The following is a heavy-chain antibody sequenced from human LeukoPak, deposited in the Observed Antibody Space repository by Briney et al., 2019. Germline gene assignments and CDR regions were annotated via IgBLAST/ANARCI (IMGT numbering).Heavy chain of an antibody. Sequence: KPSETPSLTCTVSGGSISSYYWSWIPQPPGKGLEWIGYIYYSGSTNYNPSLKSRVTISVDTSKNQFSLKLSSVTAADTAVYYCARELTDDFWSGYSGNWFDPWGQGTLVTVSS. V-gene: IGHV4-59*01. CDR3: ARELTDDFWSGYSGNWFDP. CDR1: GGSISSYY. D-gene: IGHD3-3*01. CDR2: IYYSGST. J-gene: IGHJ5*02.